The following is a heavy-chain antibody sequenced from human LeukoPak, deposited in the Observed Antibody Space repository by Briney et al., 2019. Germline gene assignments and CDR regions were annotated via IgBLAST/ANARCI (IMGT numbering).Heavy chain of an antibody. CDR1: GFTFSSYW. Sequence: GGSLRLSCAASGFTFSSYWMTWVRQAPGKGLEWVANIKQDGSEIYYVESVKGRFTISRDNVKNSLYLQMNSLRAEDTAVYYCAGNVEFWGQGTLVTVSS. CDR3: AGNVEF. J-gene: IGHJ4*02. CDR2: IKQDGSEI. D-gene: IGHD5-24*01. V-gene: IGHV3-7*02.